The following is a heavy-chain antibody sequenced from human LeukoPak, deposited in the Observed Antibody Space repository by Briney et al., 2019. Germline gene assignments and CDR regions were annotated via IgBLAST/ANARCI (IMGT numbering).Heavy chain of an antibody. Sequence: PGGSLRLSCAASGFSFNTYSMRWVRQAPGKGLEYVSGIASNGGTKYYADSVKGRFTISRDNSKNTLYLQMNSLRAEDTAVYYCALGYCSGGSCYANDAFDIWGQGTMVTVSS. J-gene: IGHJ3*02. CDR1: GFSFNTYS. CDR3: ALGYCSGGSCYANDAFDI. D-gene: IGHD2-15*01. CDR2: IASNGGTK. V-gene: IGHV3-64*02.